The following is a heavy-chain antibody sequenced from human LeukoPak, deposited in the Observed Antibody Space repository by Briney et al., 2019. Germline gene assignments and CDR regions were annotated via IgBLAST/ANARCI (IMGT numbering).Heavy chain of an antibody. D-gene: IGHD3-3*01. CDR2: ISAYNGNT. CDR3: ARLPVTLEDRDFWSGSSWFDP. V-gene: IGHV1-18*01. Sequence: ASVKVSCKAPGYTFTRYGISGVRQAPGQELERMGWISAYNGNTKYAQKLQGRVTMTTDTSTSTAYMELRSLRSDDTAVYYCARLPVTLEDRDFWSGSSWFDPWGQGTLVTVSS. J-gene: IGHJ5*02. CDR1: GYTFTRYG.